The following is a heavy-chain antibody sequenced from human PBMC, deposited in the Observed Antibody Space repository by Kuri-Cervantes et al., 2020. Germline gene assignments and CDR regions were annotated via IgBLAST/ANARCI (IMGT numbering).Heavy chain of an antibody. D-gene: IGHD3-10*01. Sequence: GGSLRLSCAASGFTFSSYAMSWVRQAPGKGLEWVSAISGSGGSTYYADSVKGRFTISRDNAKNSLYLQMNSLRAEDTAVYYCARDLSEGSGSYYPYYFDYWGQGTLVTVSS. CDR2: ISGSGGST. CDR3: ARDLSEGSGSYYPYYFDY. CDR1: GFTFSSYA. J-gene: IGHJ4*02. V-gene: IGHV3-23*01.